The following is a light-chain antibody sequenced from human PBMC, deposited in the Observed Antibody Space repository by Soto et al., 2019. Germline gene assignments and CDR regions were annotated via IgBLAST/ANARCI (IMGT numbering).Light chain of an antibody. Sequence: DNHVTHSPATLSATAGDRVSITCRASQSISSWLALYQHKPGKAPKLLIYDASNLDSGVPSRFSGSGSGTEFSLTISNLQPDDCATYYCQQYNSYSRTFGQGTKVEI. V-gene: IGKV1-5*01. CDR3: QQYNSYSRT. CDR2: DAS. CDR1: QSISSW. J-gene: IGKJ1*01.